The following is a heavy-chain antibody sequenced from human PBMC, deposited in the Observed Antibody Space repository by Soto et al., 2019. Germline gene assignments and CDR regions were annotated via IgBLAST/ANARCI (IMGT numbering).Heavy chain of an antibody. CDR3: ARDARNADYDY. J-gene: IGHJ4*02. CDR1: GFTFRGNA. D-gene: IGHD3-16*01. V-gene: IGHV3-48*02. Sequence: EVQLVESGGGLFKRGGSLRLSCEVSGFTFRGNAMNWARKAPGKGLEWVAYINSIRSIIYYADSVKGRFTISRDNAKNSLYLQMDSLRDEDTAVYYCARDARNADYDYWGQGTLVTVSS. CDR2: INSIRSII.